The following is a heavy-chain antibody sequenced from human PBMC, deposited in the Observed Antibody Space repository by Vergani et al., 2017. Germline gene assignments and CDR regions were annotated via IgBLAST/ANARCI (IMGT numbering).Heavy chain of an antibody. J-gene: IGHJ5*02. CDR3: ARGNYYGSGTYVDP. V-gene: IGHV3-30*02. Sequence: QVHLVESGGGVVQPGGSLRLSCAASGFIFNYYGINWVRQAPGKGLEWVSFIRSDGGSEMYADSVRGRFTISRDNSKNTVSLEMLSLRTEDTAVYYCARGNYYGSGTYVDPWGQGTLVTVSS. D-gene: IGHD3-10*01. CDR1: GFIFNYYG. CDR2: IRSDGGSE.